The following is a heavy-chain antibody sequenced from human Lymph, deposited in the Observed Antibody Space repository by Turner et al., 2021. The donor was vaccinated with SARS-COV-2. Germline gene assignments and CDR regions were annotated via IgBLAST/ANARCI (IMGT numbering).Heavy chain of an antibody. V-gene: IGHV4-59*08. J-gene: IGHJ4*02. CDR3: ARGFDY. CDR2: IYYSWST. CDR1: GGPISSYY. Sequence: QVQLQESGPGLVKPSETLSLTCAVSGGPISSYYGSWIRQPSGKGLECIGYIYYSWSTNYNPTLKSRVTISVDTSKNQFSLRLSSVTAADTAVYYCARGFDYWGQGTLVTVSS.